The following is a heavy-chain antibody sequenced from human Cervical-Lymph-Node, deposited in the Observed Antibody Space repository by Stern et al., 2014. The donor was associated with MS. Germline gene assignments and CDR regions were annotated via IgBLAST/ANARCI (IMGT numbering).Heavy chain of an antibody. J-gene: IGHJ4*02. D-gene: IGHD1-26*01. CDR3: ARVAPTVGAAY. CDR1: GYTFTDYN. Sequence: QVQLEESGAEVKEPGASVKGSCTASGYTFTDYNIQGVRQAPGTGLEWMEMISPDGGRTADAPKFRGRVTMTRDKSTATVYMELNSLRSEYTAVYFCARVAPTVGAAYWGQGTLVTVSS. CDR2: ISPDGGRT. V-gene: IGHV1-46*01.